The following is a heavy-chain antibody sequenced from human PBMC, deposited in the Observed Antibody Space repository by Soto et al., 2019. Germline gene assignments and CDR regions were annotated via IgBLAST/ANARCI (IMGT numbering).Heavy chain of an antibody. D-gene: IGHD6-19*01. CDR3: AAGGLEQWLVRSYYFDY. Sequence: QMQLVQSGPEVKKPGTSVKVSCKASGFTFTSSAMQWVRQARGQRLEWIGWIVVGSGNTNYAQKFQERVTITRDMSTSTAYMELSSLRSEDTAVYYCAAGGLEQWLVRSYYFDYWGQGTLVTVSS. J-gene: IGHJ4*02. V-gene: IGHV1-58*02. CDR2: IVVGSGNT. CDR1: GFTFTSSA.